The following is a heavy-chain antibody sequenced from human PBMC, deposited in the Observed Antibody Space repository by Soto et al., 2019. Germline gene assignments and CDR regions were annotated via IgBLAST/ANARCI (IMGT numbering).Heavy chain of an antibody. D-gene: IGHD2-15*01. CDR1: GFTFRTYD. V-gene: IGHV3-30*03. J-gene: IGHJ4*02. CDR2: VSYDASYQ. Sequence: QVQLVESGGGMVQPGKSLRLSCAVSGFTFRTYDMHWVRQAPGRGLEWVAVVSYDASYQNYVDSVKGRFTVSRDNSKNTLFLQMNSLRPEDTAVYYCATVSISKSSAVTFDSWGRGALVTVSS. CDR3: ATVSISKSSAVTFDS.